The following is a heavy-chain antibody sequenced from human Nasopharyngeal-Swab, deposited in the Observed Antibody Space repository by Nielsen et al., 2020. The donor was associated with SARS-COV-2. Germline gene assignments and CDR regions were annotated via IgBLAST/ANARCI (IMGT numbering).Heavy chain of an antibody. J-gene: IGHJ3*02. CDR3: ARDGYSYDDAFDI. CDR1: GLTFSDYY. CDR2: ISSSGSTI. V-gene: IGHV3-11*04. D-gene: IGHD5-18*01. Sequence: GGSLRLSCVASGLTFSDYYMSWIRQAPGKGLEWVSYISSSGSTIYYADSVKGRFTISRDNAKNSLYLQMNSLRAEDTAVYYCARDGYSYDDAFDIWGQGTLVTVSS.